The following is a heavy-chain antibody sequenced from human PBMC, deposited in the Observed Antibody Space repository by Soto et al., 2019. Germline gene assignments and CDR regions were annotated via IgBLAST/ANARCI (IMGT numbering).Heavy chain of an antibody. Sequence: EVQLLESGGGLVQPGGSLRLSCAASGFTFSSYAMSWVRQAPGKGLEWVSAISGSGGSTYYTDSVKGRFTISRDNSKKTLNLQMNSLRADDTAVYYCAKRYCYDGSGLWDYWGQGTLVTVSS. CDR3: AKRYCYDGSGLWDY. CDR2: ISGSGGST. CDR1: GFTFSSYA. V-gene: IGHV3-23*01. D-gene: IGHD3-22*01. J-gene: IGHJ4*02.